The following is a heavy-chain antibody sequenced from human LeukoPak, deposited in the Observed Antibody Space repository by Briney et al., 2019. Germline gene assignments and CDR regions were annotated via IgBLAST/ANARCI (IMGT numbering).Heavy chain of an antibody. CDR3: ARDIVVVPAAITYYYYMDV. V-gene: IGHV1-69*01. J-gene: IGHJ6*03. Sequence: SVKVSCKASGGTFSSYAISWVRQAPGQGLEWMGGIIPIFGTANYAQKLQGRVTITADESTSTAYMELSSLRSEDTAVYYCARDIVVVPAAITYYYYMDVWGKGTTVTVSS. CDR1: GGTFSSYA. D-gene: IGHD2-2*02. CDR2: IIPIFGTA.